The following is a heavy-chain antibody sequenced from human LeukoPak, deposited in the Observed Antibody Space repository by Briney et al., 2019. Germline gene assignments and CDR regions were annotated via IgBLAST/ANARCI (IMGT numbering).Heavy chain of an antibody. V-gene: IGHV3-30*18. J-gene: IGHJ4*02. Sequence: GRSLRLSCAASGFTFSSYGMHWVRQAPGKGLEWVAAISYDGSDKYYEDSVKGRFTISRDNSKNTLFLQMNSLRAEDTAVYYCAKEFQYYYDSSGYVFDYWGQGTLVTVSS. CDR1: GFTFSSYG. CDR3: AKEFQYYYDSSGYVFDY. CDR2: ISYDGSDK. D-gene: IGHD3-22*01.